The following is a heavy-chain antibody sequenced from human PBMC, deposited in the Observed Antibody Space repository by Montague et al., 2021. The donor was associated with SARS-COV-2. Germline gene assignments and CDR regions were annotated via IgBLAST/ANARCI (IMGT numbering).Heavy chain of an antibody. CDR1: GGSISNIDKY. J-gene: IGHJ4*02. Sequence: ETLSLTCTVSGGSISNIDKYWGWIRQSPGRGLEWIGNIDYTGSTYYNPSLKSRVTISVDTSKNQFSLKLSSVTAADTSIYYCSRRADNYGYSFGYWGQGTLVTVSS. D-gene: IGHD5-18*01. CDR2: IDYTGST. CDR3: SRRADNYGYSFGY. V-gene: IGHV4-39*01.